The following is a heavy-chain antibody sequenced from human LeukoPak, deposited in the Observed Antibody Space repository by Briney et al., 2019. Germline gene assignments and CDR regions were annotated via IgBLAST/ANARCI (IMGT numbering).Heavy chain of an antibody. D-gene: IGHD3-3*01. J-gene: IGHJ4*02. CDR1: GESFSGYY. Sequence: RSSETLSLACAVYGESFSGYYWSWIRQPPGKGLEWIGEINHSGSTNYNPSLKSRVTISVDTSKNQFSLNLSSVTAADTAVYYCARGNDLWSGYTYWGQGTLVTVSS. CDR3: ARGNDLWSGYTY. CDR2: INHSGST. V-gene: IGHV4-34*01.